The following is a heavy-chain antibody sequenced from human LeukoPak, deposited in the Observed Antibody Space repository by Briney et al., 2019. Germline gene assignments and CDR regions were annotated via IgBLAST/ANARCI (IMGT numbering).Heavy chain of an antibody. Sequence: GSSVKVSCKASGGTFSSYAISWVRQAPGQGLEWMGGIIPIFGTANYAQKFQGRVTITADESTSTAYMELSSLRSEDTAVYYCAHYDPQYYYYYMDVWGKGTTVTVSS. V-gene: IGHV1-69*01. CDR3: AHYDPQYYYYYMDV. D-gene: IGHD3-22*01. J-gene: IGHJ6*03. CDR2: IIPIFGTA. CDR1: GGTFSSYA.